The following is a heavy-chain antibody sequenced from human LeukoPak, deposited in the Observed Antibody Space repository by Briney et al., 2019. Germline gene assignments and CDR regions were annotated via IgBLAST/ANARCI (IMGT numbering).Heavy chain of an antibody. CDR3: AKNREGYSKLD. V-gene: IGHV3-53*01. J-gene: IGHJ4*02. D-gene: IGHD6-13*01. Sequence: GGSLRLSCAASGFTVSSNYMSWVRQAPGKGLEWVSVIYSGGSTYYADSVKGRFTISRDNSKNTLYLQMDSLRLEDTAVFYCAKNREGYSKLDWGQGTLVTVSS. CDR1: GFTVSSNY. CDR2: IYSGGST.